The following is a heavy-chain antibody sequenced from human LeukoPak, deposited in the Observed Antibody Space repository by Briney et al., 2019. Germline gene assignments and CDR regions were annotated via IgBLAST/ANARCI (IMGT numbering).Heavy chain of an antibody. CDR2: INSDGSST. CDR3: ARAPYYYDTSGFLI. Sequence: SGGSLRLSCAASGFTFSSYWMHWVRQGPGKGRVGVSRINSDGSSTTYADSVKGRFTISRDNAKNTLYLQMNSLRAEDTAVYYCARAPYYYDTSGFLIWGQGTMVTVSS. J-gene: IGHJ3*02. CDR1: GFTFSSYW. D-gene: IGHD3-22*01. V-gene: IGHV3-74*01.